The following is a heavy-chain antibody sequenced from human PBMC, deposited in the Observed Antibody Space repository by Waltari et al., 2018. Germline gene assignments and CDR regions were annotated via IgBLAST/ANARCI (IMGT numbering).Heavy chain of an antibody. Sequence: QLQLQESGPGLVKPSDTLSLTCTVSGGSISSNIHFWGWIRKAPGAGLDWIGSIYYSGSTYYTPSLKSRGTISVDTSKNQFSMSLSSVTAADTAIYYCARQSGYTTGWHEDWFDPWGQGTLVTVSS. D-gene: IGHD6-19*01. CDR2: IYYSGST. V-gene: IGHV4-39*01. J-gene: IGHJ5*02. CDR3: ARQSGYTTGWHEDWFDP. CDR1: GGSISSNIHF.